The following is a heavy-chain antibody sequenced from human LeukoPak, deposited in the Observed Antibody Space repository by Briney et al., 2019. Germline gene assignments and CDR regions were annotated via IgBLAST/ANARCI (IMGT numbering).Heavy chain of an antibody. CDR2: IYYSGST. D-gene: IGHD3-10*01. CDR3: ARESGY. J-gene: IGHJ4*02. V-gene: IGHV4-59*12. CDR1: GGSISSYY. Sequence: SESLSLTCTVSGGSISSYYWSWVRQPPGRGLEWIGYIYYSGSTNYNPSLTSRVTMSLDTSKNQSSLKLNSVTAADTAVYYCARESGYWGQGTLVTVSS.